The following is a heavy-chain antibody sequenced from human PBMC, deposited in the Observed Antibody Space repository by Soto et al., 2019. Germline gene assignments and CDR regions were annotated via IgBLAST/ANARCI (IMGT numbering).Heavy chain of an antibody. V-gene: IGHV1-69*01. CDR1: GGTFSSYA. Sequence: QVQLVQSGAEVKKPGSSVKVSCKASGGTFSSYAISWVRQAPGQGLEWMGGIIPISDTTNYAQKFQGRVTLPADESTSTAYMALSSLRSEDTAGYYCARSQGSSTSLELYYYYYYGMDVWGQGTTVTVSS. D-gene: IGHD2-2*01. CDR2: IIPISDTT. J-gene: IGHJ6*02. CDR3: ARSQGSSTSLELYYYYYYGMDV.